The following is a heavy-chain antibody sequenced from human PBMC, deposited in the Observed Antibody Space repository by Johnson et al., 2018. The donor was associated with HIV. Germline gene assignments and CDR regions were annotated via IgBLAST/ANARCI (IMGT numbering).Heavy chain of an antibody. D-gene: IGHD6-6*01. CDR1: GFTFSSYV. Sequence: QVQLVESGGGVVQPGRSLRLSCAASGFTFSSYVMHWVRQAPGKGLEWLAVISYDGSNKYYADSVKGRFSISRDNSKNTLHLQMNSLRAEDTAVYYCARDTSIAAARAFDIWGQGTMVTVSS. CDR2: ISYDGSNK. V-gene: IGHV3-30-3*01. CDR3: ARDTSIAAARAFDI. J-gene: IGHJ3*02.